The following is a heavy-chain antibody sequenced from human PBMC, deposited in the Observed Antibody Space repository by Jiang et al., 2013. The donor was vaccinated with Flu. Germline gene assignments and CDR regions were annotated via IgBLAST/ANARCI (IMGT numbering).Heavy chain of an antibody. D-gene: IGHD2-15*01. V-gene: IGHV3-30*18. J-gene: IGHJ4*02. CDR2: ISDDGTSK. Sequence: QLVESGGGVVQPGRSLRLSCAASGFTFSNYGMHWVRQAPGKGLEWVAAISDDGTSKHYVDSVKGRFTISRDNFRNTLYLQMNSLRAEDTAVYYCAKVFGYCSGGGCYFEHWGQGTLVTVSS. CDR3: AKVFGYCSGGGCYFEH. CDR1: GFTFSNYG.